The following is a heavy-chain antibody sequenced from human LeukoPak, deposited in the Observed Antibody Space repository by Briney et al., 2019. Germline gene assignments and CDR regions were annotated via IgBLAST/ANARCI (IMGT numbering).Heavy chain of an antibody. D-gene: IGHD3-3*01. Sequence: GGSLRLSCAASGFTFSSYAMHWVRQAPGKGLEWVAVISYDGSNKYYADSVKGRFTISRDNSKNTLYLQMNSLRAEDTAVYYCARRPEPTYYDFWSGYYTDYYYGMDVWGQGTTVTASS. CDR1: GFTFSSYA. V-gene: IGHV3-30-3*01. CDR3: ARRPEPTYYDFWSGYYTDYYYGMDV. J-gene: IGHJ6*02. CDR2: ISYDGSNK.